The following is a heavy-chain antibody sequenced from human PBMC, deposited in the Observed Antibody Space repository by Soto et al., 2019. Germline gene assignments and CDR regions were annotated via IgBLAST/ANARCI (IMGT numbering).Heavy chain of an antibody. CDR2: IYHSGST. V-gene: IGHV4-38-2*02. D-gene: IGHD1-26*01. Sequence: PSETLSLTCAVSGYSISSGYSWGWIRQPPAKGLEWIGTIYHSGSTYYNSSLKSRVTISVDTSKNQFPLRLSSVTAADTAVYYCARDSGTYLYYFDYWGQGTLVTVSS. CDR3: ARDSGTYLYYFDY. CDR1: GYSISSGYS. J-gene: IGHJ4*02.